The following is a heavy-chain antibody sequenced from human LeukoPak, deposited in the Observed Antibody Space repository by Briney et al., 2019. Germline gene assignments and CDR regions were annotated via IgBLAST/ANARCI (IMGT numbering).Heavy chain of an antibody. CDR3: ARERGGYSYGLDAFDI. CDR1: GFTFSSYW. V-gene: IGHV3-7*01. J-gene: IGHJ3*02. D-gene: IGHD5-18*01. Sequence: GGSLRLSCAASGFTFSSYWMSWVRQAPGKGLEWVANIKQDGSEKYYVDSVKGRFTISRDNAKNSLYLQMNSLRAEDTAVYYRARERGGYSYGLDAFDIWGQGTMVTVSS. CDR2: IKQDGSEK.